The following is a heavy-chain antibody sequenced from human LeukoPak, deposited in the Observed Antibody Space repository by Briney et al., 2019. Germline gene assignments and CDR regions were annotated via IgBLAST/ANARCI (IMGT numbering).Heavy chain of an antibody. V-gene: IGHV3-21*01. CDR3: ARSEYSSTSGDAFDI. CDR1: GFTFSSYS. Sequence: GGSLRLSCAASGFTFSSYSMNWVRQAPGKGLEWVSSISSSSSYIYYADSVKGRFTISRDNAKNSLYLQMNSLRAEDTAVYYCARSEYSSTSGDAFDIWGQGTMVTVSS. CDR2: ISSSSSYI. D-gene: IGHD6-6*01. J-gene: IGHJ3*02.